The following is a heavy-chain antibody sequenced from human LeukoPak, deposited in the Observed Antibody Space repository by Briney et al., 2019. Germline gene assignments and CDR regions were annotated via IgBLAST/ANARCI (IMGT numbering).Heavy chain of an antibody. J-gene: IGHJ4*02. CDR3: ARWNNDWEFDY. Sequence: PGGSLRLSCAASGFTFSSYEMNWVRQAPGKGLEWVSYISTSGSTIYYADSVKGRFTISRDNAKNSLYLQMNSLRAEDTAVFYCARWNNDWEFDYWGQGTLVSVSS. CDR2: ISTSGSTI. V-gene: IGHV3-48*03. D-gene: IGHD1/OR15-1a*01. CDR1: GFTFSSYE.